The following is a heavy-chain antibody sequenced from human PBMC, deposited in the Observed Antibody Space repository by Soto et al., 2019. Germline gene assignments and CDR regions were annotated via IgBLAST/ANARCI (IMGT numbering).Heavy chain of an antibody. J-gene: IGHJ6*02. V-gene: IGHV4-31*03. CDR2: IYYSGST. CDR3: ARARRTYYYYGMDV. Sequence: QVQLQESGPGLVKPSQTLSLTCTVSGGSISSGGYYWSWIRQHPGKGLEWIGYIYYSGSTYYNPSLKSRFTISVDTSKNQFSLKLSSVTAADTAVYYCARARRTYYYYGMDVWGQGTTVTVSS. CDR1: GGSISSGGYY.